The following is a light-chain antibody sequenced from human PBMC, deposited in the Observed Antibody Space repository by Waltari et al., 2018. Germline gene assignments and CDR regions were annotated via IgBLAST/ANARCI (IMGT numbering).Light chain of an antibody. J-gene: IGKJ1*01. CDR1: QSLSRP. CDR2: DAS. Sequence: SCRTSQSLSRPLAWYQQKPGQAPRLLIYDASKRATGIQDRFIGSGSGTDFSLTISRLEPEDFAVYYCQHYVTLPATFGQGTRVELK. V-gene: IGKV3-20*01. CDR3: QHYVTLPAT.